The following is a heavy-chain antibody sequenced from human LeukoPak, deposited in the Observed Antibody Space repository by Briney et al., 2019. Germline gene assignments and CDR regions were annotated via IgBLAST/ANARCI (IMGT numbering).Heavy chain of an antibody. CDR1: GYSISSGYY. CDR3: ARDHCSSTSCLDI. J-gene: IGHJ3*02. Sequence: SETLSLTCTVSGYSISSGYYWGWIRQPPGKGLEWIGNIYHSGSTYYNPSLKSRVTISVDTSKNQFSLKLSSVTAADTAVYYCARDHCSSTSCLDIWGQGTMVTVSS. D-gene: IGHD2-2*01. V-gene: IGHV4-38-2*02. CDR2: IYHSGST.